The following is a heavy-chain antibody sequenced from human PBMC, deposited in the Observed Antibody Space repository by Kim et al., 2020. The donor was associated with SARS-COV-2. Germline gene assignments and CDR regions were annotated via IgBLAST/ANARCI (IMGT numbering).Heavy chain of an antibody. Sequence: GGSLRLSCAASGFSFSSYWMYWVRQAPGKGLVWVSRINSDESIINYADFVKGRFTISRDNAKNTVYLQMNSLRAEDTAIYYCVRVRELLKMASDMWGQGTVVTVSS. J-gene: IGHJ3*02. CDR3: VRVRELLKMASDM. D-gene: IGHD1-26*01. V-gene: IGHV3-74*01. CDR2: INSDESII. CDR1: GFSFSSYW.